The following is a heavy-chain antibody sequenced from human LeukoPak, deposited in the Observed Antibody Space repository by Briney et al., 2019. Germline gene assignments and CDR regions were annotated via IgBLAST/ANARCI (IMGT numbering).Heavy chain of an antibody. D-gene: IGHD3-16*01. CDR2: IYSGGST. Sequence: GGSLRLSCAASGFTVSSNNMSWVRQAPGKGLEWVSVIYSGGSTYYADSVKGRFTISRDNPKNTLYLQMNSLRAEDTAVYYCARAYDYVWGSFDYWGQGTLVTVSS. J-gene: IGHJ4*02. CDR3: ARAYDYVWGSFDY. V-gene: IGHV3-66*02. CDR1: GFTVSSNN.